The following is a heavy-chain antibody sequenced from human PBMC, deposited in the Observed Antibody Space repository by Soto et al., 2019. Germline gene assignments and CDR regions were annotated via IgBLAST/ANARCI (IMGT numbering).Heavy chain of an antibody. CDR1: GYTFSSYG. J-gene: IGHJ5*02. D-gene: IGHD3-10*01. CDR2: ISAYNGNT. CDR3: ARVAPVGWFDP. Sequence: ASVTVSCKGSGYTFSSYGISWVRQAPGQGLEWMGWISAYNGNTNYAQKLQGRVTMTTDTSTSTAYMELRSLRSDDTAVYYCARVAPVGWFDPWGQGTLVTVSS. V-gene: IGHV1-18*01.